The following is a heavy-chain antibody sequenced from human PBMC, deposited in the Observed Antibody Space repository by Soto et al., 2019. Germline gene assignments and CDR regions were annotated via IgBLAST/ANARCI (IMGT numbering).Heavy chain of an antibody. J-gene: IGHJ4*02. Sequence: SETLSLTCAVSGGSISSSNWWSWVRQPPGKGLEWIGYIYHSGSTNYNPSLESRVTISVDTSKNQSSLKMRSMTAADTAVYYCARGGTYLDCWGQATLVTSPQ. V-gene: IGHV4-4*02. CDR3: ARGGTYLDC. CDR1: GGSISSSNW. D-gene: IGHD1-26*01. CDR2: IYHSGST.